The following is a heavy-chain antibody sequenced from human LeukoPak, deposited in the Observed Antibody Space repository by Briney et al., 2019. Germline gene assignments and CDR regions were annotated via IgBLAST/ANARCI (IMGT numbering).Heavy chain of an antibody. CDR1: GGSVSSGSYY. D-gene: IGHD2-2*02. Sequence: SETLSLTCTVSGGSVSSGSYYWRWIRQPPGKGLEWIGYIYYSGSTNYNPSLKSRVTISVDTSKNQFSLKLSSVTAADTAVYYCARGIVVVPAAIKGGKAPHWFDPWGQGTLVTVSS. CDR3: ARGIVVVPAAIKGGKAPHWFDP. V-gene: IGHV4-61*01. CDR2: IYYSGST. J-gene: IGHJ5*02.